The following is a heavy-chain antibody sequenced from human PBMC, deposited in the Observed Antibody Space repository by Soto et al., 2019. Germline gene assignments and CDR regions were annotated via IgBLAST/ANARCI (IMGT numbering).Heavy chain of an antibody. J-gene: IGHJ5*02. V-gene: IGHV4-4*07. CDR2: VYSSGGT. CDR1: GGSMSSYY. Sequence: SETLSLTCSVSGGSMSSYYWTWIRQPAGKGLEWIGRVYSSGGTHYNSSLKSRVTISLDTSKNQFSLRLISVTAADTAVYYCARGQRFSDWFDPWGQGTLVTVTS. CDR3: ARGQRFSDWFDP. D-gene: IGHD3-3*01.